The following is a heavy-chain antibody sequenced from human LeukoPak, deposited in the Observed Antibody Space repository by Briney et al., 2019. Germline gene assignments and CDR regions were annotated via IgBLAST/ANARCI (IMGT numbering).Heavy chain of an antibody. V-gene: IGHV1-69*13. CDR2: IIPIFGTA. CDR3: ASFDY. CDR1: GYTFTSYG. J-gene: IGHJ4*02. Sequence: SVKVSCKASGYTFTSYGISWVRQASGQGLEWMGGIIPIFGTANYAQKFQGRVTITADESTSTAYMELSSLRSEDTAVYYCASFDYWGQGTLVTVSS.